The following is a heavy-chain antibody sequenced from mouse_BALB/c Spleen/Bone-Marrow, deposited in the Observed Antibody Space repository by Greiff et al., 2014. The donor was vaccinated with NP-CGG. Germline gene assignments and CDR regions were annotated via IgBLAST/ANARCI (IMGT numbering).Heavy chain of an antibody. CDR1: GFSLISYG. V-gene: IGHV2-6*02. CDR3: ARNSGGMIFDY. J-gene: IGHJ2*01. CDR2: IGSDGST. D-gene: IGHD2-3*01. Sequence: VQLQQSGPGPVSPSQILSITCTVSGFSLISYGVHWVRQPPGKGLEWLVVIGSDGSTTYNSALKSRLSISKDNSKSQVFLKMNSLQTDDTAMYYCARNSGGMIFDYWGQGTTLTVSS.